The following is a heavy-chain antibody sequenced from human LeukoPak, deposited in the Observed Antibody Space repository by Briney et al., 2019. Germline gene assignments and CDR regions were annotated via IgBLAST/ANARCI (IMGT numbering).Heavy chain of an antibody. D-gene: IGHD1-26*01. CDR3: ARAKKWELLRGGFDY. V-gene: IGHV1-2*02. J-gene: IGHJ4*02. CDR2: INPNSGGT. Sequence: GASVKVSCKASGYTFTGYYMHWVRQAPGQGLEWMGWINPNSGGTSYAQKFQGRVTMTRDTSTSTVYMELSSLRSEDTAVYYCARAKKWELLRGGFDYWGQGTLVTVSS. CDR1: GYTFTGYY.